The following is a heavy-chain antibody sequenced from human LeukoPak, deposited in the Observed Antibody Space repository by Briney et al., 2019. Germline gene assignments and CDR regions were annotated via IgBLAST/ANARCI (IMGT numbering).Heavy chain of an antibody. CDR3: AKEKGITIFGVVWAAFDI. CDR2: ISGSGGST. D-gene: IGHD3-3*01. CDR1: GFTFSSYA. V-gene: IGHV3-23*01. Sequence: GGSLRPSCAASGFTFSSYAMSWVRQAPGKGLEWVSTISGSGGSTYYADSVKGRFTVSRDNSKNTLLLQMNSLRAEDTAVYYCAKEKGITIFGVVWAAFDIWGQGTMVTVSS. J-gene: IGHJ3*02.